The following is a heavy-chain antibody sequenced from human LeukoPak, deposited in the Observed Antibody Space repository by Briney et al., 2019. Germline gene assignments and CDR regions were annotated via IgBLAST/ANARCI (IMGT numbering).Heavy chain of an antibody. CDR2: ISYDGSTK. CDR1: GFTFSNYA. CDR3: AKDLHYYGPGSSSQY. V-gene: IGHV3-30*18. D-gene: IGHD3-10*01. Sequence: GRSLRLSCEASGFTFSNYAMHWVRRAPGKGLEWVALISYDGSTKHYADSVKGRFTISRDNSKNTLSLQINSLRSEDTAVYYCAKDLHYYGPGSSSQYWGQGTLVTVSS. J-gene: IGHJ4*02.